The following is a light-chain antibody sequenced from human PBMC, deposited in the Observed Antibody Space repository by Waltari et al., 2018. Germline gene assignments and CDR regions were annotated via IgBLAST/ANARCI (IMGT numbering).Light chain of an antibody. J-gene: IGKJ2*01. CDR1: QGISSS. CDR3: QQFNSHPYT. CDR2: AAS. V-gene: IGKV1-9*01. Sequence: IQLTQSPSSLSASVGDRVTITCRASQGISSSLAWYQQQPGKAPKLLIYAASTLQSGVPSRFSGSGSGSDFTLTISSLQPEDFAIYFCQQFNSHPYTFGQGTKLEI.